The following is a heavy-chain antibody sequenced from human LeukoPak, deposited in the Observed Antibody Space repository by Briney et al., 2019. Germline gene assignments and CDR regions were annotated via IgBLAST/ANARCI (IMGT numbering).Heavy chain of an antibody. D-gene: IGHD6-6*01. J-gene: IGHJ6*03. CDR2: ISSSSSTI. V-gene: IGHV3-48*04. Sequence: GGSLRLSCAASPFTFSSYTLNWVRQAPGKGLEWVSYISSSSSTIYYADSVKGRFTISRDNAKNSLYLQMNSLRAEDTAVYYCASYSSSSDYYYYYYMDVWGKGTTVTVSS. CDR3: ASYSSSSDYYYYYYMDV. CDR1: PFTFSSYT.